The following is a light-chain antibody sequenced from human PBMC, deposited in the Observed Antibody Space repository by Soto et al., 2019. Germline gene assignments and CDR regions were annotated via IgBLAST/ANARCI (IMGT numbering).Light chain of an antibody. CDR3: QQYEELPYT. J-gene: IGKJ2*01. CDR1: QVIRNY. V-gene: IGKV1-33*01. Sequence: DIKMTQSASSLSASVGDRVTITCQASQVIRNYLNWYRQKPGKAPELLIYDISTLEIGVPSRFGGSGSGTDFTFTINGLQPEDIGTYFCQQYEELPYTFGQGTKLEI. CDR2: DIS.